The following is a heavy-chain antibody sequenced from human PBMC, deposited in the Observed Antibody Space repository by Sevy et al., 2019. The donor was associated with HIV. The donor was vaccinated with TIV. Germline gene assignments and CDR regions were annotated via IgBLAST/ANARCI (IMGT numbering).Heavy chain of an antibody. D-gene: IGHD3-22*01. CDR1: GGSISSSSYY. Sequence: SETLSLTCTVSGGSISSSSYYWGWIRQPPGKGLEWIGSIYYSGSTYYNPSLKSRVTMSVDTSKNQFSLKLSSVTAADTAVYYCARRPMSYDSSGYPDAFDIWGQGTMVTVSS. CDR3: ARRPMSYDSSGYPDAFDI. V-gene: IGHV4-39*01. CDR2: IYYSGST. J-gene: IGHJ3*02.